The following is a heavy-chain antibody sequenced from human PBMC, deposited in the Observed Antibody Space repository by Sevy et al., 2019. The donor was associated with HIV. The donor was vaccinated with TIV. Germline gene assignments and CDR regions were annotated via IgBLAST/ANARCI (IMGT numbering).Heavy chain of an antibody. CDR1: GFTFSSYW. Sequence: RGYLRLSCAASGFTFSSYWMNWIRQAPGKGLEWVANIKQDGSEKYYVDSVKGRFTISRDNAKNSLYLEMNTLRAEDTAVYYGATSGGETWGQGTLVSVSS. CDR3: ATSGGET. J-gene: IGHJ5*02. D-gene: IGHD3-16*01. CDR2: IKQDGSEK. V-gene: IGHV3-7*01.